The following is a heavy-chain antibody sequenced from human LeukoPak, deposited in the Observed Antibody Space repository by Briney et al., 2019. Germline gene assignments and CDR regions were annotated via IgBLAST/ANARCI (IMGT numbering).Heavy chain of an antibody. CDR1: GFTFSSYS. D-gene: IGHD6-19*01. CDR2: ISSSSNTI. V-gene: IGHV3-48*01. Sequence: GGSLRLSCAASGFTFSSYSMNWVRQAPGKGLEWVSYISSSSNTIYYADSVKGRFTISRDNAKNSLYLQMNSLRAEDTAVYYCARDIAVAVFDYWGQGTLVTVSS. CDR3: ARDIAVAVFDY. J-gene: IGHJ4*02.